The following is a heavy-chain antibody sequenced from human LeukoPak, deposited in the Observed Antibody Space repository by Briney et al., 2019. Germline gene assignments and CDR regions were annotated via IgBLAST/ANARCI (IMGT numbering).Heavy chain of an antibody. CDR2: ISWDGGST. V-gene: IGHV3-43*01. CDR1: GFTFDDYT. Sequence: GGSLRLSCADSGFTFDDYTMHWVRQAPGKGLEWVSLISWDGGSTYYADSVKGRFTISRVNSKNSLYLQMNSLRTEDTALYYCAKDLRPHADNYFDYWGQGTLVTVSS. J-gene: IGHJ4*02. CDR3: AKDLRPHADNYFDY.